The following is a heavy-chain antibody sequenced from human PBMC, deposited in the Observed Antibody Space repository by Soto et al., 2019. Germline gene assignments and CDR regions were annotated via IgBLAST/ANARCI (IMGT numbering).Heavy chain of an antibody. V-gene: IGHV5-51*01. Sequence: PGESLKISCKGSGYSFTSYWIGWVRQMSGKGLEWMGIIYPGDSDTRYSPSFQGQVTISADKSISTAYLQWSSLKASDTAMYYYAGGGVRGVITRTRDYYGMDVWGQGTTVTVSS. J-gene: IGHJ6*02. D-gene: IGHD3-10*01. CDR3: AGGGVRGVITRTRDYYGMDV. CDR1: GYSFTSYW. CDR2: IYPGDSDT.